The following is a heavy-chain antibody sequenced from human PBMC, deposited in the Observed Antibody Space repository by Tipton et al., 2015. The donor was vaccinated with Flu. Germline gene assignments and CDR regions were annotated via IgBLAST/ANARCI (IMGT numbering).Heavy chain of an antibody. Sequence: FLRLSCAASGLTVSSNYISWVRQAPGKGLQWVSVIYTGGSTYYTPSVRGRFTVSKDNSKNTVYLQMNSLRAEDTALYYCARQVDSATDYFDLWGQGTLVTVSS. CDR1: GLTVSSNY. J-gene: IGHJ5*02. CDR3: ARQVDSATDYFDL. V-gene: IGHV3-66*04. CDR2: IYTGGST. D-gene: IGHD2-15*01.